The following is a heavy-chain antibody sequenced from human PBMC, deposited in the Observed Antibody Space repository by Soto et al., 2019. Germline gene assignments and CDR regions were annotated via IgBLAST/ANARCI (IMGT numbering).Heavy chain of an antibody. J-gene: IGHJ6*02. CDR1: GDPFSNYD. Sequence: QVQLVQSGTEVKKPGASVKVSCKTSGDPFSNYDIKWVKQATGQGLEWLGWMNANSGNTGSARNLPGRVTMTRNTSISTAYMDLSSLRSEYSAVYYCARGRNGMDVWGHGTTVTVSS. CDR3: ARGRNGMDV. CDR2: MNANSGNT. V-gene: IGHV1-8*01.